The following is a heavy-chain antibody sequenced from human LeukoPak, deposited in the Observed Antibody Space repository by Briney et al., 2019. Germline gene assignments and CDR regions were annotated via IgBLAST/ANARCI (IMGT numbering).Heavy chain of an antibody. Sequence: GGSLRLSCAASGFTFSSYAMSWVRQAPGKGLEWVSAISGSGGSTYYADSVKGRFTISRDNSKIMLYLQMSSLRVEDTAIYYCAKSTSLIYRSGGSCSEVNWFDPWGQGTLVTVSS. CDR3: AKSTSLIYRSGGSCSEVNWFDP. CDR1: GFTFSSYA. D-gene: IGHD2-15*01. V-gene: IGHV3-23*01. J-gene: IGHJ5*02. CDR2: ISGSGGST.